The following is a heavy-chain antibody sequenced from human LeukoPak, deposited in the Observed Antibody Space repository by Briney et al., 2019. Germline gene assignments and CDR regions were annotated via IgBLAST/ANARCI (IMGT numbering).Heavy chain of an antibody. D-gene: IGHD3-3*01. CDR1: GYTFTSYG. V-gene: IGHV1-18*01. J-gene: IGHJ6*03. CDR2: ISAYNGNT. CDR3: ARVGPAVLRFLEWLSRYYYYMDV. Sequence: ASVKVSCKASGYTFTSYGISWVRQAPGQGLEWMGWISAYNGNTNYAQKLQGRVTMTTDTSTSTAYMELRSLRSDDTAVYYCARVGPAVLRFLEWLSRYYYYMDVWGKGTTVTVSS.